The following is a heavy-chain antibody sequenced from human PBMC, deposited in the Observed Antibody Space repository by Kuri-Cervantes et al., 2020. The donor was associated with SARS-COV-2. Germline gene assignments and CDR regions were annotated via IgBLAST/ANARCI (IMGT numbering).Heavy chain of an antibody. J-gene: IGHJ4*02. CDR2: IIPMLGTA. D-gene: IGHD2-2*01. V-gene: IGHV1-69*13. CDR1: RDTFTTFG. CDR3: ARDCSGTACYVIVYGLSD. Sequence: SVKVCCKVSRDTFTTFGFSCVRQAPGQWLEWMGGIIPMLGTADYGQKFQGRVTVTADESTRTVYMELSSLRSDDTAVYYCARDCSGTACYVIVYGLSDWGQGTLGTVSS.